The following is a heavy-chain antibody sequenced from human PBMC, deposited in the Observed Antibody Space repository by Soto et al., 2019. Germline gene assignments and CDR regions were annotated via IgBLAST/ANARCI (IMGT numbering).Heavy chain of an antibody. CDR1: GGSISGGGYY. CDR3: ARDAISTANWIDT. J-gene: IGHJ5*02. Sequence: SETLSLTCTVSGGSISGGGYYWSWIRQFPGKGLEWIGYIYYTGTTYYNPSLKSRLTLSVETSKNQFSLKLGSVTVADTAVYYCARDAISTANWIDTWGQGTRVT. CDR2: IYYTGTT. V-gene: IGHV4-31*03. D-gene: IGHD3-22*01.